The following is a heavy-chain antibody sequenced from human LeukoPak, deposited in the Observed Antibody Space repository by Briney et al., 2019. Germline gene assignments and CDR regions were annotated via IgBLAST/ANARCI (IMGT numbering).Heavy chain of an antibody. CDR3: ARVTAGTTHYYYGMDV. CDR2: TYYRSKWYN. V-gene: IGHV6-1*01. CDR1: GDSVSSNSAA. Sequence: SQTLSLTCAISGDSVSSNSAAWNWIRQSPSRGLEWLGRTYYRSKWYNDYAVSVKSRITINPDTSKNQFSLKLSSVTAADTAVYYCARVTAGTTHYYYGMDVWGQGTTVTVSS. D-gene: IGHD6-13*01. J-gene: IGHJ6*02.